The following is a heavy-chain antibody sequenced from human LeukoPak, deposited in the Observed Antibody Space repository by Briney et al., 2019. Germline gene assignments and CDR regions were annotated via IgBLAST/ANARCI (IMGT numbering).Heavy chain of an antibody. D-gene: IGHD5-12*01. CDR3: ARHDTYQGYPNFDL. CDR2: VVFTGSN. V-gene: IGHV4-39*01. CDR1: GASSSMSHSY. J-gene: IGHJ4*02. Sequence: KTSETLSLTCSVSGASSSMSHSYWGWIRQAPGKGLEWIGSVVFTGSNYYNPALKSRVTISVDSSKNQLSLRLTSVTAADTAVYYCARHDTYQGYPNFDLWGQGALVAVPS.